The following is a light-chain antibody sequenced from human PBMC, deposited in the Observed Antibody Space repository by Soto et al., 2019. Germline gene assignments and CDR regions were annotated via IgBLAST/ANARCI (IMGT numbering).Light chain of an antibody. CDR3: QQRNVWPPIT. CDR1: QSVSNS. V-gene: IGKV3-11*01. CDR2: DVS. J-gene: IGKJ5*01. Sequence: EIVWTYSPATLSFSPVERVTLSCRASQSVSNSLAWYQQKPGQPPRLLIYDVSNRATGIPARFSGSGSGTDFTLTINSLEPEDFAVYYCQQRNVWPPITFGQGTRLEIK.